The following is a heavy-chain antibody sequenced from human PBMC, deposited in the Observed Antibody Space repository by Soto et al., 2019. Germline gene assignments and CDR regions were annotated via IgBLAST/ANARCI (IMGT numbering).Heavy chain of an antibody. Sequence: QVQLVQSGAEVQKPGSSVKVSCKASGGTFSSYTISWVRQAPGQGLEWMGRIIPILGIANYAQKFQGRVTSTADKSTSTAYRELSSLRSEDTAVYYCARGGITMVRGASHWFDPWGQGTLVTVSS. CDR2: IIPILGIA. J-gene: IGHJ5*02. CDR3: ARGGITMVRGASHWFDP. CDR1: GGTFSSYT. V-gene: IGHV1-69*02. D-gene: IGHD3-10*01.